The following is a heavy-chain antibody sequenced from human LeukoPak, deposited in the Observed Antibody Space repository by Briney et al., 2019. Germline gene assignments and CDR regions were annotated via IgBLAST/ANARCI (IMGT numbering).Heavy chain of an antibody. CDR1: GFSLSTSGMC. D-gene: IGHD3-10*01. CDR3: ARIRVSTMVRGVIGPYDY. CDR2: IDWDDDK. Sequence: GSGPTLVNPTQTLTLTCTFSGFSLSTSGMCVSWIRQSPGKALEWLALIDWDDDKYYSTSLKTRLTISKDTSKNQVVLTMTNMDPVDTATYYCARIRVSTMVRGVIGPYDYWGQGTLVTVSS. J-gene: IGHJ4*02. V-gene: IGHV2-70*01.